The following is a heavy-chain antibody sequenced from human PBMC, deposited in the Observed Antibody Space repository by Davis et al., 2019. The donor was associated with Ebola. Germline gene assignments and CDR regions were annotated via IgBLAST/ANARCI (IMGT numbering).Heavy chain of an antibody. CDR3: ARLPDYGDPLFDY. D-gene: IGHD4-17*01. J-gene: IGHJ4*02. V-gene: IGHV4-39*01. CDR2: IYYSGST. CDR1: GGSISSSSYY. Sequence: GSLRLSCTVSGGSISSSSYYWGWIRQPPGKGLEWIGSIYYSGSTYYNPSLKSRVTISVDTSKNQFSLKLSSVTAADTAVYYCARLPDYGDPLFDYWGQGTLVTVSS.